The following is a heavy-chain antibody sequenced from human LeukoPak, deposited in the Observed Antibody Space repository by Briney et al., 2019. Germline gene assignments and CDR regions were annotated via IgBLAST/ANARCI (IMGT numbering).Heavy chain of an antibody. Sequence: GGSLRLSCIASGFTFSRYDMHWVRHATGKGLEWVSSIGTASDTFYPDSVKGRFTISRENAKNSLFLQMNNLRAGDTAVYYCARALIQVGAGDWFDPWGQGTLVTVSS. J-gene: IGHJ5*02. V-gene: IGHV3-13*01. CDR3: ARALIQVGAGDWFDP. CDR1: GFTFSRYD. D-gene: IGHD1-26*01. CDR2: IGTASDT.